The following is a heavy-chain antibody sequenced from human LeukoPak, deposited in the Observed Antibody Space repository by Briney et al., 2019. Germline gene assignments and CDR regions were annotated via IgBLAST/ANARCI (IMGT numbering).Heavy chain of an antibody. D-gene: IGHD3-10*01. CDR3: ARSITMVRGVLGYFDY. Sequence: PSETLSLTCTVSGGSISSYYWSWIRQPPGKGLERIGYIYYSGSTNYNPSLKSRVTISVDTSKNQFSLKLSSVTAADTAVYYCARSITMVRGVLGYFDYWGQGTLVTVSS. CDR1: GGSISSYY. CDR2: IYYSGST. J-gene: IGHJ4*02. V-gene: IGHV4-59*01.